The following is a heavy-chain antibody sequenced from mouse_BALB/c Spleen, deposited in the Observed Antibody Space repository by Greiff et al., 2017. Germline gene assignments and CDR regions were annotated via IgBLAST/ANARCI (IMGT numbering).Heavy chain of an antibody. CDR2: ISYSGST. CDR1: GYSITSDYA. J-gene: IGHJ4*01. V-gene: IGHV3-2*02. Sequence: VQLQQSGPGLVKPSQSLSLTCTVTGYSITSDYAWNWIRQFPGNKLEWMGYISYSGSTSYNPSLKSRISITRDTSKNQFFLQLNSVTTEDTATYYCARSPHYYGYVDYAMDYWGQGTSVTVSS. D-gene: IGHD1-2*01. CDR3: ARSPHYYGYVDYAMDY.